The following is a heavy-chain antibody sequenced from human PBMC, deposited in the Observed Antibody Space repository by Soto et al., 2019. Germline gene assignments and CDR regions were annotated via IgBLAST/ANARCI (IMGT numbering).Heavy chain of an antibody. D-gene: IGHD2-2*02. J-gene: IGHJ6*02. CDR1: SGSISSGDYY. Sequence: QLQLQQSGPGLVNPSETLSLTCTVSSGSISSGDYYWGWFRQPPGKGPEWIGSMYYSGTTYYTSSLKSRVTISRDTSKNQFSLKLSYVTAADAGVYYGARPRTHNIYGESCYGVDVWGQGTTVTVSS. CDR3: ARPRTHNIYGESCYGVDV. V-gene: IGHV4-39*01. CDR2: MYYSGTT.